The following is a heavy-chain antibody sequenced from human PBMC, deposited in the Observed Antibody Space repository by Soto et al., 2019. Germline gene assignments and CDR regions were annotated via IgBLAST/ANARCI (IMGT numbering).Heavy chain of an antibody. CDR3: AKDIVPATTRTSYFDY. Sequence: QAQLVESGGGVVQPGRSLRLSCAASGFTFSSYGMHWVRQAPGKGLEWVAVISYDGSNKYYSDSVKGRFTISRDNSKNTLYLQMNSLRAEDTAVYYCAKDIVPATTRTSYFDYWGQGTLVTVSS. CDR2: ISYDGSNK. V-gene: IGHV3-30*18. D-gene: IGHD6-25*01. J-gene: IGHJ4*02. CDR1: GFTFSSYG.